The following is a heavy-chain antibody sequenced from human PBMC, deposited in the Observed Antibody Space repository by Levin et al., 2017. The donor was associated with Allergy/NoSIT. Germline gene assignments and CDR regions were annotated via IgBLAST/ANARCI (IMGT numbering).Heavy chain of an antibody. V-gene: IGHV2-70*01. J-gene: IGHJ3*02. D-gene: IGHD6-19*01. CDR3: VRKDAVALDAFDI. CDR1: GFSLNTRGMC. Sequence: RGSGPTLVKPTQTLTLTCTFSGFSLNTRGMCVTWIRQPPGKALEWLALLDWDDDKYYSTSLKTRLTISRDTSKNQVVLKMTNMDPVDTATYYCVRKDAVALDAFDIWGQGTMVTVSS. CDR2: LDWDDDK.